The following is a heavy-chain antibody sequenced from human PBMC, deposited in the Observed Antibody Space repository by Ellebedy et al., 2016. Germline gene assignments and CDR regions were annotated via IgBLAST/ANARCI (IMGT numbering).Heavy chain of an antibody. CDR1: GFSVSSND. J-gene: IGHJ4*02. D-gene: IGHD6-13*01. CDR2: IYGGGAS. Sequence: GGSLRLXXAVSGFSVSSNDMSWVRQAPGKGLELVSLIYGGGASYYADSVKGRFTISRDNSKNTLYLQMNSLRAEDTAVYYCAKGRRVTSAAEDWGQGTLVTVSS. V-gene: IGHV3-53*01. CDR3: AKGRRVTSAAED.